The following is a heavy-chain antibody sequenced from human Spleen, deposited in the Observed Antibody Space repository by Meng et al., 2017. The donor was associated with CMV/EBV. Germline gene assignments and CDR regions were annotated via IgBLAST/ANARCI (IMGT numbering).Heavy chain of an antibody. V-gene: IGHV5-51*01. J-gene: IGHJ6*02. Sequence: KVSCKGSGYSFTNYWIVWVRQMPGKGLEWMGIIFPGDSDTRYSPSFQGQVTISTDKSISTTYLQWSTLMASDTAIYYCARLDSNYANYYFGLDVWGQGTTVTVSS. CDR2: IFPGDSDT. CDR3: ARLDSNYANYYFGLDV. CDR1: GYSFTNYW. D-gene: IGHD4-11*01.